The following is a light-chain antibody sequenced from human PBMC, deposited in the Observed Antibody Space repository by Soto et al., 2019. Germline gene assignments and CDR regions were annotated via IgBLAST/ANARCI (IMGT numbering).Light chain of an antibody. J-gene: IGKJ5*01. V-gene: IGKV1-39*01. CDR1: QTISSH. CDR3: QQSYTTPIT. Sequence: DVQITQSPSSLSASVGDRVIITCRASQTISSHLNWYQQKPGKAPNLLVYAASSLQSGVPSRFTGSGSGTDFTLTISSLQPEDFATYFCQQSYTTPITFGQRARLAI. CDR2: AAS.